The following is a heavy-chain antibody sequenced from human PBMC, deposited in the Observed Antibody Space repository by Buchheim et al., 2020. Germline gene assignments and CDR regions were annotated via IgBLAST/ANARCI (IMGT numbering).Heavy chain of an antibody. CDR3: VKYSCLYYYMDV. J-gene: IGHJ6*02. V-gene: IGHV3-30*18. Sequence: QVPLEESGGGVVQPGRSLRLSCAASGFTFSSYRMPWVRQAPGQGLEWVAVISYDGSNTYSADSVKGRFTISRDNSKNTLYLPMISLTSYYTAVYYCVKYSCLYYYMDVWGQGTT. CDR1: GFTFSSYR. CDR2: ISYDGSNT. D-gene: IGHD1-26*01.